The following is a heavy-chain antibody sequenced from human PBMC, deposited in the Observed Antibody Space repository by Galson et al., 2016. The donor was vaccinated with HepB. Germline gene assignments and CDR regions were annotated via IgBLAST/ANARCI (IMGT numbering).Heavy chain of an antibody. D-gene: IGHD4-17*01. Sequence: SLRLSCAASGFTFSDYYMSWIRQAPGKGLEWVSNISSSKRFIKYADSVKGRFTISRDNAKNSLYLEMNSLRAGDTAVYYCARDYGGYPGLFDYWGQGTLVTVSS. V-gene: IGHV3-11*06. J-gene: IGHJ4*02. CDR1: GFTFSDYY. CDR3: ARDYGGYPGLFDY. CDR2: ISSSKRFI.